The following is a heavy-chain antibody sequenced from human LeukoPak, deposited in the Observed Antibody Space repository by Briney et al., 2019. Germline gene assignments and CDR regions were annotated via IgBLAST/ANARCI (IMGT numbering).Heavy chain of an antibody. Sequence: GGSLRLSCAASGFTFSSYAMSWVRQAPGKGLEWVSAISGSGGSTYYADSVKGRFTISRDNAKNSLYLQMNSLRAEDTAVDYRARDLGATVTPFPENYSHGMDVLGQGTTVTVSS. CDR3: ARDLGATVTPFPENYSHGMDV. CDR2: ISGSGGST. CDR1: GFTFSSYA. J-gene: IGHJ6*02. D-gene: IGHD4-17*01. V-gene: IGHV3-23*01.